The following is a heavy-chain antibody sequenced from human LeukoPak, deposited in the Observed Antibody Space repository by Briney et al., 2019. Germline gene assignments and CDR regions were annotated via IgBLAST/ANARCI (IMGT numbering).Heavy chain of an antibody. V-gene: IGHV3-30-3*01. CDR3: AREHYGDYYFDY. J-gene: IGHJ4*02. D-gene: IGHD4-17*01. Sequence: PGGSLRLSCAASGFSFSSHAMHWVRQAPGEGLEWVAVISYDGSNKFYADSVKGRFTISRDNSKNTLYLQMNSLRAEDTAVYYCAREHYGDYYFDYWGQGTLVTVSS. CDR1: GFSFSSHA. CDR2: ISYDGSNK.